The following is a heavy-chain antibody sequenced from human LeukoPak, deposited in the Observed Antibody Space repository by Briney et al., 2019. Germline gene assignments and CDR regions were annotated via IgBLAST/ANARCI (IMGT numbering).Heavy chain of an antibody. CDR1: GFPSSSYW. V-gene: IGHV3-7*04. CDR3: TRVGYVDEGIDY. CDR2: IKQDGSKK. Sequence: GGSLRLSCVASGFPSSSYWMTWVRQAPGKGLEWVANIKQDGSKKSYVDSVKGRFTISRDNAKNSLYLQMNSLRAEDTAIYYCTRVGYVDEGIDYWGQGTLVTVSS. J-gene: IGHJ4*02. D-gene: IGHD4-17*01.